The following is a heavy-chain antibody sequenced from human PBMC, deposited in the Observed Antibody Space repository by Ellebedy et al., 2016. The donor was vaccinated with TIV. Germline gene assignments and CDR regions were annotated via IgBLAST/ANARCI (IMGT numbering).Heavy chain of an antibody. CDR2: IGGTGST. J-gene: IGHJ4*02. D-gene: IGHD1-26*01. V-gene: IGHV3-23*01. CDR3: ASWDVPKDYFDV. CDR1: GFTFSSYT. Sequence: GESLKISCAASGFTFSSYTMSWVRQAPGKGLGWVSSIGGTGSTFYVDSVKGRFAISRDNTKNTLFLQMNSLRAEDTAVYYCASWDVPKDYFDVWGQGTLVTVSS.